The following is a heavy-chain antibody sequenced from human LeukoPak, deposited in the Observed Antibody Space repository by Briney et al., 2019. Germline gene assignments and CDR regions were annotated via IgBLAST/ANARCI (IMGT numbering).Heavy chain of an antibody. D-gene: IGHD3-10*01. J-gene: IGHJ4*02. CDR3: AKDQGITMVRGAPQPLDY. Sequence: GSLRLSCAASGFTFSSYAMSWVRQAPGKGLEWVSGISDSGGSTHYADSVKGRFTISRDNSKNTLYLQMNSLRAEDTAVYYCAKDQGITMVRGAPQPLDYWGQGTLVTVSS. CDR2: ISDSGGST. CDR1: GFTFSSYA. V-gene: IGHV3-23*01.